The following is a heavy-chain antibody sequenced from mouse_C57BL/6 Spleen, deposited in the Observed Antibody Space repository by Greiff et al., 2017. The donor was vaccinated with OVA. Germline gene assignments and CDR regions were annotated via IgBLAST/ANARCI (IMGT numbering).Heavy chain of an antibody. CDR3: ARDGWDGFAD. D-gene: IGHD4-1*01. J-gene: IGHJ3*01. Sequence: VQGVESGGGLVKPGGSLKLSCAASGFTFSSYAMSWVRQTPEKRLEWVATISDGGSYTYYPDNVKGRFTISRDNAKNNLYLQMSHLKSEDTAMYYCARDGWDGFADWGQGTLVTVSA. CDR1: GFTFSSYA. CDR2: ISDGGSYT. V-gene: IGHV5-4*01.